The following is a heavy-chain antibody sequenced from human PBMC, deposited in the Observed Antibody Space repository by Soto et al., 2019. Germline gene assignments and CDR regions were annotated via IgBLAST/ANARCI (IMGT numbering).Heavy chain of an antibody. Sequence: QVQMVESGGGVVQPGRSLRLSCAASGFTFSTYGMHWVRQAPGKGLEGVAVIWYDGRNKYYADSVKGRFTISRDNSKNTLYLQMHCLRAEDTAVYYCASLYCSGGDCPSRYWGQGTLVTVSS. CDR3: ASLYCSGGDCPSRY. J-gene: IGHJ4*02. CDR2: IWYDGRNK. V-gene: IGHV3-33*01. CDR1: GFTFSTYG. D-gene: IGHD2-15*01.